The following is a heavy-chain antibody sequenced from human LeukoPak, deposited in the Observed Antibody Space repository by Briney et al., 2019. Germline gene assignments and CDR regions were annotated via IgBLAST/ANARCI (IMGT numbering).Heavy chain of an antibody. Sequence: GGSLRLSCAASGFTFSSYGMSWVRQAPGKGLEWVSAISGSGGSTYYADSVKGRFTISRDNSKNTLYLQMNSLRAEDTAVYYRASRGYTYGYGQDYWGQGTLVTVSS. J-gene: IGHJ4*02. CDR3: ASRGYTYGYGQDY. V-gene: IGHV3-23*01. CDR1: GFTFSSYG. D-gene: IGHD5-18*01. CDR2: ISGSGGST.